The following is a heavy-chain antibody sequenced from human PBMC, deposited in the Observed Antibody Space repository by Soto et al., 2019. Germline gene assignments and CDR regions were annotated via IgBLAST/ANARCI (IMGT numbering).Heavy chain of an antibody. J-gene: IGHJ4*02. V-gene: IGHV2-5*02. CDR2: IYWDDDK. CDR1: GFSLSTSGVG. D-gene: IGHD6-13*01. Sequence: QITLKESGPTLVKPTQTLTLTCTFSGFSLSTSGVGVGWIRQPPGKALEWLALIYWDDDKRYSPSLKSRLTITKDPSKNQVVLTMTNMDPVDTATYYWAHSRGTAGGISRFDYWGQGTLVPVSS. CDR3: AHSRGTAGGISRFDY.